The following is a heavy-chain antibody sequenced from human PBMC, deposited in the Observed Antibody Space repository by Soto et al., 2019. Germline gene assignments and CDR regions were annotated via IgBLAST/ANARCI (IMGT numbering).Heavy chain of an antibody. Sequence: APGKGLEWVGRIKSKTDGGTTDYAAPVKGRFTISRDDSKNTLYLQMNSLKTEDTAVYYCTTGGYYIDYYYGMDVWGQGTTVTVSS. D-gene: IGHD3-3*01. CDR3: TTGGYYIDYYYGMDV. CDR2: IKSKTDGGTT. V-gene: IGHV3-15*01. J-gene: IGHJ6*02.